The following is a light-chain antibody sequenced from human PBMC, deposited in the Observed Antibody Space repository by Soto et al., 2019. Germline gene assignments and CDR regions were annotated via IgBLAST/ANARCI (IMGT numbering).Light chain of an antibody. CDR3: QQYNSYWT. J-gene: IGKJ1*01. CDR2: KAS. V-gene: IGKV1-5*03. Sequence: DIQMTKSPSTLSASVGDRVTITCRASQSISSWLAWYQQKPGKAPKLLIYKASSLASGVPSRFSGSGSGTEFTLTSSSLQPDDFATYYCQQYNSYWTFGQGTKVEIK. CDR1: QSISSW.